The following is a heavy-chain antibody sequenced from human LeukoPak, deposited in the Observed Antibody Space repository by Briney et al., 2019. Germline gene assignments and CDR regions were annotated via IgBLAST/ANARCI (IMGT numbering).Heavy chain of an antibody. D-gene: IGHD3-22*01. V-gene: IGHV4-39*07. CDR1: GGSISSSSYY. J-gene: IGHJ4*02. CDR3: ASQGDSSGYYFDY. Sequence: SETLSLTCTVSGGSISSSSYYWGWMRQPPGKGLEWIGSIFYSGNTYYSPSLKSRVTISLDTSKNQFSLKLSSVTAADTAVYYCASQGDSSGYYFDYWGQGTLVTVSS. CDR2: IFYSGNT.